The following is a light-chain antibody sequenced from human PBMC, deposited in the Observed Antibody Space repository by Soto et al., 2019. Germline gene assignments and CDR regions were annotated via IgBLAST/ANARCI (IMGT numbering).Light chain of an antibody. CDR3: QQFGSSPGFT. V-gene: IGKV3-20*01. Sequence: EIVLTQSPGTLSLSPGERATLSCRASQSINSRYLAWYQQKPGQAPRLLIYGASSRATGILDRFSGSGSGTDFTLTISRLEPDDVAVYYCQQFGSSPGFTFGPGTKVDIK. J-gene: IGKJ3*01. CDR1: QSINSRY. CDR2: GAS.